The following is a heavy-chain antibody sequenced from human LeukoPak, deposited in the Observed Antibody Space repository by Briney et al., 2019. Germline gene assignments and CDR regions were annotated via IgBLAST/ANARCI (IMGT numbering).Heavy chain of an antibody. J-gene: IGHJ4*02. Sequence: GGSLRLSCAASGFTFSSYWMSWVRQAPGKGLEWVANIKQDGSEKYYVDSVKGRFTISRDNAKNSLYLQMNSLRAEDTAMYYCARDGYDSSGTNDYWGQGTLVTVSS. D-gene: IGHD3-22*01. CDR1: GFTFSSYW. CDR2: IKQDGSEK. CDR3: ARDGYDSSGTNDY. V-gene: IGHV3-7*01.